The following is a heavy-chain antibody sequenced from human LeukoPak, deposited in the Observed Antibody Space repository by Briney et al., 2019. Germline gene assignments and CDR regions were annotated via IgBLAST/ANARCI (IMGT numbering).Heavy chain of an antibody. J-gene: IGHJ4*02. CDR3: ARDGCNPFDY. V-gene: IGHV3-20*04. D-gene: IGHD5-24*01. CDR2: INWNGGST. Sequence: GGSLRLSRAASGFTFDDYGMSWVRQAPGKGLEWVSGINWNGGSTGYADSMKGRFTISRDNAKNSLYLQMNSLRAEDTALYYGARDGCNPFDYWGQGTLVTVSS. CDR1: GFTFDDYG.